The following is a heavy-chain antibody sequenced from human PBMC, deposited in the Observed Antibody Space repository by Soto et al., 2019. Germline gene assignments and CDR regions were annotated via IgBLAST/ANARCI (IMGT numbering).Heavy chain of an antibody. V-gene: IGHV4-34*01. D-gene: IGHD6-13*01. CDR3: ARDSSSWLFDYYCMDV. CDR2: INHSGST. CDR1: GGSFSGYY. Sequence: PSETLSLTCAVYGGSFSGYYWSWIRQPPGKGLEWIGEINHSGSTNYNPSLKSRVTISVDTSKNQFSLKLSSVTAADTAVYYCARDSSSWLFDYYCMDVWGQGTTVT. J-gene: IGHJ6*02.